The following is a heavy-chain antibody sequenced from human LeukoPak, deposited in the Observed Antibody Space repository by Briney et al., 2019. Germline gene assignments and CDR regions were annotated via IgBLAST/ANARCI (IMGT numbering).Heavy chain of an antibody. CDR2: INHSGIT. CDR3: ARDLQYSSGGFDY. CDR1: GGSFSGYY. V-gene: IGHV4-34*01. J-gene: IGHJ4*02. D-gene: IGHD6-19*01. Sequence: PSETLSLTCAVYGGSFSGYYWSWIRQPPGKGLEWIGEINHSGITNYNPSLKSRVTISVDTSKNQFSLKLSSVTAADTAVYYCARDLQYSSGGFDYWGQGTLVTVSS.